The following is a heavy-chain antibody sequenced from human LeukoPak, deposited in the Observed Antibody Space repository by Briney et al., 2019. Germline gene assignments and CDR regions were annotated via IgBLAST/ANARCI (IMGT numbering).Heavy chain of an antibody. CDR2: MNPNSGNT. Sequence: GASVKVSCKASGYTFTSYGISWVRQAPGQGLEWMGWMNPNSGNTGYAQKFQGRVTMTRNTSISTAYMELSSLRSEDTAVYYCARIPYSGSYSREDYWGQGTLVTVSS. J-gene: IGHJ4*02. V-gene: IGHV1-8*02. D-gene: IGHD1-26*01. CDR3: ARIPYSGSYSREDY. CDR1: GYTFTSYG.